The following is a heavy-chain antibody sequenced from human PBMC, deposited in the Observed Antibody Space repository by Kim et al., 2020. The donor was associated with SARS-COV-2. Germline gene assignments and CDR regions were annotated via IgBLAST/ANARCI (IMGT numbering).Heavy chain of an antibody. CDR1: GGSISSYY. Sequence: SETLSLTCTVSGGSISSYYWSWIRQPPGKGLEWIGYIYYSGSTNYNPSLKSRVTISVDTSKNQFSLKLSSVTAADTAVYYCARAPYYGSGSPPRYYYYYGMDVWGQGTTVTVSS. CDR3: ARAPYYGSGSPPRYYYYYGMDV. CDR2: IYYSGST. V-gene: IGHV4-59*13. J-gene: IGHJ6*02. D-gene: IGHD3-10*01.